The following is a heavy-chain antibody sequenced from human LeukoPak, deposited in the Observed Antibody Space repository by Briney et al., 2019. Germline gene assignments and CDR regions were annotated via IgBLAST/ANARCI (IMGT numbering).Heavy chain of an antibody. D-gene: IGHD3-22*01. Sequence: ASVKVSCKASGYTFTSYGISWVRQAPGQGLEWMGWISAYNGNTNHAQKLKGRVTMTTDTSSSTAYMELRSLRSDDTAVYYCARDQGHYYDSSGYLVWGQGTLVTVSS. CDR2: ISAYNGNT. V-gene: IGHV1-18*01. CDR1: GYTFTSYG. J-gene: IGHJ4*02. CDR3: ARDQGHYYDSSGYLV.